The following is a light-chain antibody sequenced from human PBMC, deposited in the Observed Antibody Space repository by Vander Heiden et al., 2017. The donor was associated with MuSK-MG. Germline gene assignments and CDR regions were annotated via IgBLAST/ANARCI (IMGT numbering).Light chain of an antibody. J-gene: IGLJ1*01. V-gene: IGLV1-40*01. CDR1: ISNIGAGFA. Sequence: QSVLTQPPSVSGAPGQRVTISCTGSISNIGAGFAVHWYQQLPRRAPKLLIYGDTSRPSGVSDRFSGSKSGTSASLAITGLQAEDEAEYYCQSYDSSLGGFYVFGSGTKVTVL. CDR3: QSYDSSLGGFYV. CDR2: GDT.